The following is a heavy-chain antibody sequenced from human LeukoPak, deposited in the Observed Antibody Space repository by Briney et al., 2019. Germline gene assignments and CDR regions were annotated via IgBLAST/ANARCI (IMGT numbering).Heavy chain of an antibody. CDR1: GFAFNTFD. V-gene: IGHV3-48*01. Sequence: GGSLRLSCAASGFAFNTFDMTWVRQAPGEGLEWVSYISSGSSSRYYADSVKGRFTISRDNAKNSLYLQMNSLRAEDTAVYFCARLRYYAVDVWGQGTTVIVSS. CDR3: ARLRYYAVDV. CDR2: ISSGSSSR. J-gene: IGHJ6*02.